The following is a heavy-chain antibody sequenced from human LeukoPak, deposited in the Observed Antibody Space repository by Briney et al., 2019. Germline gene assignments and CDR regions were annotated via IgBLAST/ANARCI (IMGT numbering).Heavy chain of an antibody. Sequence: ASVKDSCKASGYTFTRCGISWVRQAPGQGLEWMGWICAYKGNTKYAQKLQGRFNMTTDTSTSTAYMELRSMRSDDTAVYYCARGPGGRRGYYPLEDSYYYYYMDVWGKGTTVTVSS. D-gene: IGHD3-22*01. J-gene: IGHJ6*03. CDR1: GYTFTRCG. CDR2: ICAYKGNT. CDR3: ARGPGGRRGYYPLEDSYYYYYMDV. V-gene: IGHV1-18*01.